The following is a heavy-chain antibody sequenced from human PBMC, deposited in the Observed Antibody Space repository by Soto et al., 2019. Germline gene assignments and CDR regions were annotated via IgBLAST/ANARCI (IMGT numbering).Heavy chain of an antibody. D-gene: IGHD1-26*01. CDR2: ISYDGSNK. V-gene: IGHV3-30-3*01. Sequence: PGGSLRLSCAASGFTFSSYAIHWVRQAPGKGLEWVAVISYDGSNKYYADSVKGRFTISRDNSKNTLYLQMNSLRAEDTAVYYCATSNSGSYLAPNDYWGQGTLVTVS. J-gene: IGHJ4*02. CDR1: GFTFSSYA. CDR3: ATSNSGSYLAPNDY.